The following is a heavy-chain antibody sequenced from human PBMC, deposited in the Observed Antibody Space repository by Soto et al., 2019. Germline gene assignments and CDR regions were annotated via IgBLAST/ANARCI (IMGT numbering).Heavy chain of an antibody. Sequence: GGSLRLCCAASGFTFSSYSMNWVRQAPGKGLEWVSSISSSSSYIYYADSVKGRFTISRDNAKNSLYLQMNSLRAEDTAVYYCARVRSRYGMDVWGQGTTVTVSS. CDR3: ARVRSRYGMDV. CDR1: GFTFSSYS. CDR2: ISSSSSYI. J-gene: IGHJ6*02. D-gene: IGHD6-13*01. V-gene: IGHV3-21*01.